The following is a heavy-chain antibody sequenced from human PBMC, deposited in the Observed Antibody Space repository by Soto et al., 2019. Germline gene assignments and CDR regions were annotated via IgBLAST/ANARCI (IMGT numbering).Heavy chain of an antibody. CDR2: ISYDGSNK. J-gene: IGHJ4*02. V-gene: IGHV3-30-3*01. Sequence: QVQLVESGGGVVQPGRSLRLSCAASGFTFSSYAMHWVRQAPGKGLEWVAVISYDGSNKYYADSVKGRFTISRDNSKNTLYLQMNSLRSEDTAVYYCARDFGGSSWFSFDYWGQGTLVTVSS. CDR3: ARDFGGSSWFSFDY. CDR1: GFTFSSYA. D-gene: IGHD6-13*01.